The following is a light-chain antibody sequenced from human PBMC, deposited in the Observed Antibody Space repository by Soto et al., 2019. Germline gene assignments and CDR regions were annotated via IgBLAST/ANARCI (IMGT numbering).Light chain of an antibody. Sequence: QSALTQPASVSGSPGQSITISCIGTSSDGGGYDYVSWYRQHPGKAPKLMIYDVSNRASGVSNRFSGSKSGNTASLTISGLQAEDEADYYCCSFTSITGVVVFGGGTQLTVL. CDR3: CSFTSITGVVV. V-gene: IGLV2-14*01. J-gene: IGLJ3*02. CDR1: SSDGGGYDY. CDR2: DVS.